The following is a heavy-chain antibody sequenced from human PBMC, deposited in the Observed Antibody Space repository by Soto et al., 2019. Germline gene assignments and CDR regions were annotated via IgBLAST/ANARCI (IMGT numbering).Heavy chain of an antibody. CDR3: AGHVVEPGAIAYFDD. CDR2: MSHSAGT. CDR1: GGSLNSDSYS. D-gene: IGHD2-2*02. Sequence: PSETLSLTCTVSGGSLNSDSYSRAWIRQPPGKGLEWIGTMSHSAGTCHNASLKSRLTMSVDTSKKGFSLKLSSVTAADTAVYYCAGHVVEPGAIAYFDDWGQGTLVTVSS. J-gene: IGHJ4*01. V-gene: IGHV4-39*01.